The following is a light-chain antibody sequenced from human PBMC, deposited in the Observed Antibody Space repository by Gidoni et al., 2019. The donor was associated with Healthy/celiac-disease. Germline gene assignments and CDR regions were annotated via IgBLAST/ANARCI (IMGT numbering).Light chain of an antibody. Sequence: DSQMTQCPSTLSAAVGYRVTITCRASQSISSWLAWYQQKPGKAPKLLIYDASSLESGVPYRFSGSGSGTEFTLTISSLQPDDFATYYCQQYNSYPWTFGQGTKVEIK. CDR3: QQYNSYPWT. CDR2: DAS. J-gene: IGKJ1*01. CDR1: QSISSW. V-gene: IGKV1-5*01.